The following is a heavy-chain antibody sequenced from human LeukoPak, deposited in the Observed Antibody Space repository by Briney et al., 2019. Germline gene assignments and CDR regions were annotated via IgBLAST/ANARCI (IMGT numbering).Heavy chain of an antibody. CDR1: GYSISSGYY. V-gene: IGHV4-38-2*02. Sequence: AETLSLTCTVSGYSISSGYYWGWIRQPPGKGVEGIGRIYHSGSTYYNQSLKRRVTISVDRAKNQLYLKLSSVTAADTAVYYCARDTYDFWSGYFAYWGQGTLVTVSS. CDR3: ARDTYDFWSGYFAY. D-gene: IGHD3-3*01. CDR2: IYHSGST. J-gene: IGHJ4*02.